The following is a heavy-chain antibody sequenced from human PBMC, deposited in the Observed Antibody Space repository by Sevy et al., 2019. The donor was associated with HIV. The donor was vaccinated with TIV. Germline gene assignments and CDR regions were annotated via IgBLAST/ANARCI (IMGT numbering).Heavy chain of an antibody. V-gene: IGHV3-30*03. CDR2: ISYDGSNK. CDR3: ARVAATPPHYYYMDV. D-gene: IGHD2-15*01. Sequence: GGSLRLSCAASGFTFSSYGMHWVRQAPGKGLEWVAVISYDGSNKYYADSVKGRFTISRDNSKNTLYLQMNSLRAEDTAVYYCARVAATPPHYYYMDVGGKGTTVTVSS. J-gene: IGHJ6*03. CDR1: GFTFSSYG.